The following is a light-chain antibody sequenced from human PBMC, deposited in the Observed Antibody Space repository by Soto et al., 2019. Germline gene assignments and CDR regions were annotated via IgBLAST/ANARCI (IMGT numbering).Light chain of an antibody. CDR2: GAS. CDR1: QSVSSN. Sequence: ETVMTQSQATLSVSPGEGATLSCRASQSVSSNLAWYQQRPGQTPRLRVYGASIRATGMSARFSGSGSGTEFTLTISSLQSEDFALYYCQQYNDWPQTFGGGTKVEIK. V-gene: IGKV3-15*01. CDR3: QQYNDWPQT. J-gene: IGKJ4*01.